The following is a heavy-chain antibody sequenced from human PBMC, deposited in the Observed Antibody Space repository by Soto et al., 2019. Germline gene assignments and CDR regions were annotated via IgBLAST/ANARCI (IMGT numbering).Heavy chain of an antibody. CDR1: GGSITSGGIY. CDR3: ARFNSRSGTEYFDY. D-gene: IGHD6-19*01. J-gene: IGHJ4*02. Sequence: QVKLQESGPGLVQPAQTLSLSCTVSGGSITSGGIYWSWLRQHPRQGLEWIGHIYHSGSTTYNPSLTSRVTISVDTSKNQFSLTVTSLTVADTAVYYCARFNSRSGTEYFDYWGQGTLVTVSS. CDR2: IYHSGST. V-gene: IGHV4-31*03.